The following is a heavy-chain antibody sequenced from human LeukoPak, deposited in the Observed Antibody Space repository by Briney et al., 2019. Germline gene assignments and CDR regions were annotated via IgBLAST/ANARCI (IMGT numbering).Heavy chain of an antibody. V-gene: IGHV1-18*01. CDR2: ISAYNGNT. CDR3: ARDLGDYYDSSGYLTPSPPDY. CDR1: GYTFTSYG. D-gene: IGHD3-22*01. Sequence: GASVKVSCKASGYTFTSYGISWVRQAPGQGLEWMGWISAYNGNTNYAQKLQGRVTMTTDTSTSTAYMELRSLRSDDTAVYYCARDLGDYYDSSGYLTPSPPDYWGQGTLVTVSS. J-gene: IGHJ4*02.